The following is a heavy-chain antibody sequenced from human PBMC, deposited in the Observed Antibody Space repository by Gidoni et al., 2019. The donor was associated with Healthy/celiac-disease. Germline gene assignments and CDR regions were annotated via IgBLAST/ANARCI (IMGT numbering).Heavy chain of an antibody. Sequence: QVQLQQWGAGLLKPSETLSLTCAVYGGSFSGYYWSWIRQPPGKGLEWIGEINHSGSTNYNPSRKSRVTISVDTAKNQFSLKLSSVTAADTAVYYCAREPTIVVTNWFDPWGQGTLVTVSS. CDR3: AREPTIVVTNWFDP. D-gene: IGHD3-22*01. V-gene: IGHV4-34*01. J-gene: IGHJ5*02. CDR1: GGSFSGYY. CDR2: INHSGST.